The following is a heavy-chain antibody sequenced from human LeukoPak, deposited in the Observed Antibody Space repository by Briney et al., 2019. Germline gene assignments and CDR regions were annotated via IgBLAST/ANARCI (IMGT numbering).Heavy chain of an antibody. D-gene: IGHD6-19*01. CDR1: GFSFDDYA. CDR2: ISWKSGSV. J-gene: IGHJ5*02. CDR3: VKSWGQWLAQDNSWLDP. Sequence: PGRSLRLSCAASGFSFDDYAMHWVRQAPGKGLEWVSGISWKSGSVGYADSVKGRFTISRDNAKNSLYLQMNSLRVEDTALYYCVKSWGQWLAQDNSWLDPWGQGTLVIVSS. V-gene: IGHV3-9*01.